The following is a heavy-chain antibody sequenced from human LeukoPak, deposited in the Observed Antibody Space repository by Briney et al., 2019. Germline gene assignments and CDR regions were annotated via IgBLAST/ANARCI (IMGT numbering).Heavy chain of an antibody. V-gene: IGHV1-69*05. J-gene: IGHJ4*02. CDR1: GGTFSSCA. CDR3: ARGGDYYDSSGCDY. D-gene: IGHD3-22*01. Sequence: SVKVSCKASGGTFSSCAISWVRQAPGQGLEWMGGIIPIFGTANYAQKFQGRVTITTNESTSTAYMELSSLRSEDTAVYYCARGGDYYDSSGCDYWGQGTLVTVSS. CDR2: IIPIFGTA.